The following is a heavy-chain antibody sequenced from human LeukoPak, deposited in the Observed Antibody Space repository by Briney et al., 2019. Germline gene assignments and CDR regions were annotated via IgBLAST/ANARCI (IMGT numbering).Heavy chain of an antibody. J-gene: IGHJ4*02. CDR1: GGSFSGYY. CDR3: ARHQPLLWFARGPNDY. D-gene: IGHD3-10*01. Sequence: SETLSLTCAVYGGSFSGYYWSWIRQPPGKGLEWIGEINHSGSTNYNPSLKSRVTISVDTSKNQFSLKLSSVTAADTAVYYCARHQPLLWFARGPNDYWGQGTLVTVSS. V-gene: IGHV4-34*01. CDR2: INHSGST.